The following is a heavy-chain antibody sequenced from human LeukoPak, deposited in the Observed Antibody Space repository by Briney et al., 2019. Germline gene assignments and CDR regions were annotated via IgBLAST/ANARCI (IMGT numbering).Heavy chain of an antibody. Sequence: GGSLRLSCAASGFTFSNYNMDWVRQAPGKGLEWVSSISTSSSDIYYADSVKGRFTISRDNAKNSLYLQMNSLRAEDTAVYYCARGAPGYYDSLVYVDVWGKGTTVTVSS. V-gene: IGHV3-21*01. J-gene: IGHJ6*04. CDR2: ISTSSSDI. CDR1: GFTFSNYN. D-gene: IGHD3-3*01. CDR3: ARGAPGYYDSLVYVDV.